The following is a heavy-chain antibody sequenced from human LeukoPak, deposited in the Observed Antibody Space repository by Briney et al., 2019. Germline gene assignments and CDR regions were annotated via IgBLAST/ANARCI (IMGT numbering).Heavy chain of an antibody. CDR3: ARDQGRVVPAAHQVDY. D-gene: IGHD2-2*01. CDR2: ISYDGSNK. V-gene: IGHV3-30-3*01. J-gene: IGHJ4*02. CDR1: GFTFSSYA. Sequence: GGSLILSCAASGFTFSSYAMHWVRQAPGKGLEWVAVISYDGSNKYYADSVKGRFTISRDNSKNTLYLQMNSLRAEDTAVYYCARDQGRVVPAAHQVDYWGQGTLVTVSS.